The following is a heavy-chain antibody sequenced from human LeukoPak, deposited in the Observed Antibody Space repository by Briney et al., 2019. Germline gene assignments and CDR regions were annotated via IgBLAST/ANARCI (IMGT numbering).Heavy chain of an antibody. CDR3: AKDGGGWLQLSFDY. CDR1: GFTFSNYG. D-gene: IGHD5-24*01. J-gene: IGHJ4*02. CDR2: IRYGGSNK. V-gene: IGHV3-30*02. Sequence: GGSLRLSCAASGFTFSNYGIHWVRQAPGKGLEWVAFIRYGGSNKYYADSVKGRFTISRDNSKNTPFLQMNSLRAEDTAVYYCAKDGGGWLQLSFDYWGQGTLVTVSS.